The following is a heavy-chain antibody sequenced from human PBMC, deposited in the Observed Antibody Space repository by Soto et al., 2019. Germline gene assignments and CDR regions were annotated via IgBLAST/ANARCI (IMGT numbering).Heavy chain of an antibody. J-gene: IGHJ6*02. CDR2: IYSGGST. CDR1: GFTVSTKY. Sequence: EVQLVESGGGLVQPGGSLRLSCAASGFTVSTKYMSWVRQAPGKGLEWVSVIYSGGSTFYADSVRGRFTISRDNSKNTVNLQMNSLRSDDTAVYYCARRRQLVQDDYYYYGMDVWGQGTTVTVSS. D-gene: IGHD6-6*01. V-gene: IGHV3-66*01. CDR3: ARRRQLVQDDYYYYGMDV.